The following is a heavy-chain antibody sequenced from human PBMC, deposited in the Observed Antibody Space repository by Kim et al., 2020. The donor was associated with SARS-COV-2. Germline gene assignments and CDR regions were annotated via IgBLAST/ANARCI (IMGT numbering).Heavy chain of an antibody. CDR1: GGSVSSGSYY. J-gene: IGHJ4*02. CDR2: IYYSGST. D-gene: IGHD3-16*02. V-gene: IGHV4-61*01. CDR3: ARDGQLYRHDY. Sequence: SETLSLTCTVSGGSVSSGSYYWSWIRQPPGKGLEWIGYIYYSGSTNYNPSLKSRVTISVDTSKNQFSLKLSSVTAADTAVYYCARDGQLYRHDYWGQGTLVTVSS.